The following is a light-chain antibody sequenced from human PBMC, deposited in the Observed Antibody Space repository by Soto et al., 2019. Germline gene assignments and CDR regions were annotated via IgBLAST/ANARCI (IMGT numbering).Light chain of an antibody. CDR3: QQYGSSPTT. CDR1: QFVSSTY. V-gene: IGKV3-20*01. Sequence: EVVLTQSPGTLSLSPGERATLSCSASQFVSSTYFAWYQQKAGQAPRLLIYATVPRATGIPDRFSGNVSGTDITLSIGRLDPEDSAVYYCQQYGSSPTTFGPGTNVHIK. J-gene: IGKJ3*01. CDR2: ATV.